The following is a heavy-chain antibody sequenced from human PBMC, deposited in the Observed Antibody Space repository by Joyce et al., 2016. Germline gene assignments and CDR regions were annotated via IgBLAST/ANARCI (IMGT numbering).Heavy chain of an antibody. D-gene: IGHD3-22*01. CDR3: ARRMYFYDGTGNYADAFTV. CDR1: GFTVSRNY. V-gene: IGHV3-53*01. Sequence: EVQLVESGGGLIQPGGSLRLSCAASGFTVSRNYMSWVRQAPGKGLAWVSVIYSGGTTYYADSVQGRFTISRDISKNTLNLQMNSLRAEDTAVYYCARRMYFYDGTGNYADAFTVWGQGTMVTVSS. J-gene: IGHJ3*01. CDR2: IYSGGTT.